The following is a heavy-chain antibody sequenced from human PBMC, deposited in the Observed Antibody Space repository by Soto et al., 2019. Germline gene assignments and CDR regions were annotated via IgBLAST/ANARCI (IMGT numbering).Heavy chain of an antibody. D-gene: IGHD3-22*01. Sequence: QVQLVESGGGVVQPGRSLRLSCAASGFTFSSYGMHWVRQAPGKGLEWVAVISYDGSNKYYADSVKGRFTISRDNSKNTLYLQMNRLRAEDTAVYYCAKASNYYDSSGYLDYWGQGTLVTVSS. J-gene: IGHJ4*02. V-gene: IGHV3-30*18. CDR1: GFTFSSYG. CDR3: AKASNYYDSSGYLDY. CDR2: ISYDGSNK.